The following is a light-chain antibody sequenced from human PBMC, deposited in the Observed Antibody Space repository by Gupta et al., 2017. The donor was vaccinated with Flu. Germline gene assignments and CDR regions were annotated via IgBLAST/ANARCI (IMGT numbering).Light chain of an antibody. CDR3: QVSDSSSDSVV. Sequence: QPPSVSVAPGQTARSTCGGTNIGSKSVHWYQQQPGQAPVLVVYDDSDRPSGLPERFSGSNSGNTATLTISRVEAGDEADYYCQVSDSSSDSVVFGGGTKLTVL. CDR2: DDS. J-gene: IGLJ2*01. CDR1: NIGSKS. V-gene: IGLV3-21*02.